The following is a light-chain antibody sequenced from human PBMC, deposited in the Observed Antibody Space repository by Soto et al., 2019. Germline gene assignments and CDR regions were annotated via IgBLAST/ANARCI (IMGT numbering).Light chain of an antibody. CDR2: EVR. V-gene: IGLV2-14*01. J-gene: IGLJ3*02. Sequence: QSVLTQPASVSGSPGQSITISCTGTSSDIGGYSYVSWFQQQPGKAPKLLIYEVRHRPSGVSNRFSGSKSGNTASLTVSGLRAEDEADYYCSSYASSSIPVVFGGGTKLTVL. CDR1: SSDIGGYSY. CDR3: SSYASSSIPVV.